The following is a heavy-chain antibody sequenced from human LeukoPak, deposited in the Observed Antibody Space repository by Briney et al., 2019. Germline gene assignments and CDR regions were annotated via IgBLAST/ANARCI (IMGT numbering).Heavy chain of an antibody. J-gene: IGHJ4*02. D-gene: IGHD3-22*01. CDR3: AKARDSSGLFDY. Sequence: GGSLRLSCAASGFTFGGYAMSWVRQAPGKGLEWVSTISHSDGTTWHADSAKGRFTISRDNSKNTLYLQMNSLRAEDTALYYCAKARDSSGLFDYWGQGTLVTVSS. CDR1: GFTFGGYA. CDR2: ISHSDGTT. V-gene: IGHV3-23*01.